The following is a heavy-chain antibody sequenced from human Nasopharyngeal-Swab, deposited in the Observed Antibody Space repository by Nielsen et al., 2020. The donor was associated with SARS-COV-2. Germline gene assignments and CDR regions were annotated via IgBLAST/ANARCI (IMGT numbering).Heavy chain of an antibody. V-gene: IGHV1-18*01. Sequence: ASVKVSCKASGYTFTSYGISWVRQAPGQGLEWMGWISAYNGNTNYAQKLQGRVTMTTDTSTSTAYMELRSLRSDDTAVYYCARSIAVAGNPGAFDIWGQGTMVTVSS. CDR2: ISAYNGNT. CDR1: GYTFTSYG. D-gene: IGHD6-19*01. J-gene: IGHJ3*02. CDR3: ARSIAVAGNPGAFDI.